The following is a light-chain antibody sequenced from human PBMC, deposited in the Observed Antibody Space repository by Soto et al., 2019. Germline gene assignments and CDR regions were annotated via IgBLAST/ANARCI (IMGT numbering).Light chain of an antibody. CDR1: SSDVGGYNY. J-gene: IGLJ2*01. CDR2: DVT. CDR3: CSYAGTYTWV. Sequence: QSALTQPRSVSGSPGQSVTISCTGTSSDVGGYNYVFWYQQYPGRAPKFMIYDVTKRPSGVPDRFSGSKSGNTASLTISGLQAEDEADYYCCSYAGTYTWVFGGGTKLTVL. V-gene: IGLV2-11*01.